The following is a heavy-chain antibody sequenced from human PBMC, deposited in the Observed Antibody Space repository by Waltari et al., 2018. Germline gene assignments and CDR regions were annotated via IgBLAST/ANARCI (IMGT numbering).Heavy chain of an antibody. J-gene: IGHJ5*02. CDR3: ARGVTMIVVVITYNWFDP. CDR1: GGSISSSSYY. CDR2: IYYSGGT. D-gene: IGHD3-22*01. V-gene: IGHV4-39*07. Sequence: QLQLQESGPGLVKPSETLSLTYTVSGGSISSSSYYWGWIRQPPGKGLEWIGSIYYSGGTYANPSLKSRVTISVDTSKNQFSLKLSSVTAADTAVYYWARGVTMIVVVITYNWFDPWGQGTLVTVSS.